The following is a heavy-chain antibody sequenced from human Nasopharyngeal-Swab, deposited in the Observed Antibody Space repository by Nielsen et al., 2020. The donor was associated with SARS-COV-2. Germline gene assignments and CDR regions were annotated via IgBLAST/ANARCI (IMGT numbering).Heavy chain of an antibody. CDR3: ARVHLVIVPATFDY. CDR1: AFTFSNYG. V-gene: IGHV3-7*01. D-gene: IGHD2-2*01. J-gene: IGHJ4*02. Sequence: GGSLRLSCAASAFTFSNYGIHWVRQAPGKGLEWVANIKYDGSEKYYVDSVRGRFTISRDNAKNTVYLQMNSLRAEDTAVYYCARVHLVIVPATFDYWGQGTLVTVSS. CDR2: IKYDGSEK.